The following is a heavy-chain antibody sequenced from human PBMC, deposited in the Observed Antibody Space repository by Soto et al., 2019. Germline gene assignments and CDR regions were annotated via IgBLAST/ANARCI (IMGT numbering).Heavy chain of an antibody. CDR1: GYTLTGYY. CDR2: INPTSGGT. V-gene: IGHV1-2*02. J-gene: IGHJ6*02. D-gene: IGHD3-3*01. CDR3: ARGGPYYDFWSGYLNYYYYYGMDV. Sequence: GASVKVSCKASGYTLTGYYMHWVRQAPGQGLEWMGWINPTSGGTNYAQKFQGRVTMTRDTSISTAYMELSRLRSDDTALYYCARGGPYYDFWSGYLNYYYYYGMDVWGQGTTVTVSS.